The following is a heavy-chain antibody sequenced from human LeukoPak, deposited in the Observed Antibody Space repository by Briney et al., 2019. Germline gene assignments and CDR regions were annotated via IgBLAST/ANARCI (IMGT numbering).Heavy chain of an antibody. V-gene: IGHV3-30*04. CDR1: GFTFNNYA. J-gene: IGHJ4*02. Sequence: PGGSLRLSCVASGFTFNNYATHWVRQAPGKGLEWVAVISYDGSNKYYADSVKGRFTISRDNSKNTLYLQMNSLRAEDTAVYYCARRLQYCSSTSCYVYYFDYWGQGTLVTVSS. CDR2: ISYDGSNK. D-gene: IGHD2-2*01. CDR3: ARRLQYCSSTSCYVYYFDY.